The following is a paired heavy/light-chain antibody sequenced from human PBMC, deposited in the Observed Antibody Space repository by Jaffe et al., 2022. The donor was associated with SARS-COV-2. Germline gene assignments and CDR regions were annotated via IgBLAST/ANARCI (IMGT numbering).Light chain of an antibody. CDR2: DNN. CDR3: GAWDISLSVGL. V-gene: IGLV1-51*01. CDR1: SSNIGYNY. J-gene: IGLJ3*02. Sequence: QSELTQPPSVSAAPGQKVIISCSGSSSNIGYNYVSWYQQFPGAAPKLLIYDNNKRPSGIPERFSGSRSGTSATLVITALQTGDEADYFCGAWDISLSVGLFGGGTKLTVL.
Heavy chain of an antibody. CDR3: AKTHLSGRAGYYYGMDV. Sequence: QIQLVESGGGVVQPGRSHTLSCSASGFMFYNYAMFWVRQAPGKGPEWLAAISYDGGSKFYVNSVKGRFTISRDNSKNMVTLEMNGLRPDDSGLYYCAKTHLSGRAGYYYGMDVWGQGTTVSVSS. CDR2: ISYDGGSK. J-gene: IGHJ6*02. CDR1: GFMFYNYA. V-gene: IGHV3-30-3*01.